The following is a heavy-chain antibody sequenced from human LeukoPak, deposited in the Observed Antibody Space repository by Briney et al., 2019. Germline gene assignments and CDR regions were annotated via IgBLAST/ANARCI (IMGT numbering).Heavy chain of an antibody. CDR3: TGPLRDGSGWQPGY. J-gene: IGHJ4*02. Sequence: GRSLRLSCTASGFTFGDYAMSWFRQAPGKGLEWVGFIRRKSYGGTAEYAASVKGRFTISRDDSKSMSYLQMNSLKTEDTALYYCTGPLRDGSGWQPGYWGQGTLVTVSS. CDR1: GFTFGDYA. CDR2: IRRKSYGGTA. V-gene: IGHV3-49*03. D-gene: IGHD6-19*01.